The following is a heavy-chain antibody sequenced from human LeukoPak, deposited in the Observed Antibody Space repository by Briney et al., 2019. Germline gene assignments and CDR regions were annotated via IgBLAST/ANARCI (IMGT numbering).Heavy chain of an antibody. V-gene: IGHV1-8*03. Sequence: ASVKVSCKAPGYTFTSYDINWVRQATGQGLEWMGWMNPNSGNTGYAQKFQGRVTITRNTSISTAYMELSSLRSEDTAVYYCARGLGKTGTTRGDYWGQGTLVTVSS. CDR1: GYTFTSYD. CDR2: MNPNSGNT. J-gene: IGHJ4*02. CDR3: ARGLGKTGTTRGDY. D-gene: IGHD1-7*01.